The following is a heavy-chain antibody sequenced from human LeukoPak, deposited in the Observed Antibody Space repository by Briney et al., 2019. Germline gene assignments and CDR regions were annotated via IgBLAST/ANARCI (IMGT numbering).Heavy chain of an antibody. Sequence: GGSLRLSCAASGFTFSSYWMHRVRQAPGKGLVWVSRINSDGSSTSYADSVKGRFTISRDNAKNTLYLQMNSLRAEDTAVYYCAREDSSGWNDAFDIWGQGTMVTVSS. V-gene: IGHV3-74*01. CDR3: AREDSSGWNDAFDI. CDR1: GFTFSSYW. J-gene: IGHJ3*02. D-gene: IGHD6-19*01. CDR2: INSDGSST.